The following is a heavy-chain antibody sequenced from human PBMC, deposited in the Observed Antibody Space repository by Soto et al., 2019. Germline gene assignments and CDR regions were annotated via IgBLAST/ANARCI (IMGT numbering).Heavy chain of an antibody. CDR2: IYYSGST. D-gene: IGHD6-13*01. CDR1: GGSISSYY. Sequence: SETLSLTCTVSGGSISSYYWSWIRQPPGKGLEWIGYIYYSGSTNYNPSLKSRVTISVDTSKNQFTLKLSSVTAADTAVYYCARVRAAAGTEECWFDPWGQGTLVTVSS. CDR3: ARVRAAAGTEECWFDP. V-gene: IGHV4-59*01. J-gene: IGHJ5*02.